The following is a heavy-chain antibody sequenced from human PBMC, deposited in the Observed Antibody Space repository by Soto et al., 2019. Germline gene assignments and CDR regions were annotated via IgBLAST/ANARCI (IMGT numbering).Heavy chain of an antibody. V-gene: IGHV3-30-3*01. CDR3: ASLPAGVSGWLVGDDGTFDY. CDR2: ISYDGSNK. J-gene: IGHJ4*02. Sequence: QVQLVESGGGVVQPGRSLRLSCAASGFTFSSYAMHWVRQAPGKGLEWVAVISYDGSNKYYAHSVKGRFTISRDNSKNTLYLQMNSLRAEDTAVYYCASLPAGVSGWLVGDDGTFDYWGQGTLVTVSS. CDR1: GFTFSSYA. D-gene: IGHD6-19*01.